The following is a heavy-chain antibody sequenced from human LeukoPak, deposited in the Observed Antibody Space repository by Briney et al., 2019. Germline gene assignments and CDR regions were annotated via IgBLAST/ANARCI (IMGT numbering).Heavy chain of an antibody. CDR3: ARDSRSGYYIDQDAFDI. J-gene: IGHJ3*02. CDR2: INPNSGGT. CDR1: GYTFTSYG. Sequence: ASVKVSCKASGYTFTSYGISWVRQAPGQGLEWMGWINPNSGGTYYAQKFQGRVTMTRDTSISTAYMELSRLRSDDTAVYYCARDSRSGYYIDQDAFDIWGQGTMVTVSS. D-gene: IGHD3-22*01. V-gene: IGHV1-2*02.